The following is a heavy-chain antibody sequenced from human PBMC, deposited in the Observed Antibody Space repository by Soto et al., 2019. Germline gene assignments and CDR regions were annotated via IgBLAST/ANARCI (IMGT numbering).Heavy chain of an antibody. V-gene: IGHV4-39*01. D-gene: IGHD3-10*01. J-gene: IGHJ6*02. CDR3: ASHYGSGSYYYYYYYGMDV. CDR2: IYYSGST. Sequence: SETLSLTCTVSGGSISSSSYYWGWIRQPPGKGLEWIGSIYYSGSTYYNPSLKSRVTISVDTSKNQSSLKLSSVTAADTAVYYCASHYGSGSYYYYYYYGMDVWGQGTTVTVSS. CDR1: GGSISSSSYY.